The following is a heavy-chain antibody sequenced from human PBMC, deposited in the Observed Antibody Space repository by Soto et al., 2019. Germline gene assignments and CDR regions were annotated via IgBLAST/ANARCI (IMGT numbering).Heavy chain of an antibody. Sequence: ASVKVSCKASGYTFTSFDISWLRQATGQGLEWMGWMAPFSGNTGSAQKFQGRITMTRNTSITTAYMELTGLTSDDTAVYYCARGLCTGGTCYGLTFDLWGQGTVVT. CDR3: ARGLCTGGTCYGLTFDL. V-gene: IGHV1-8*01. CDR2: MAPFSGNT. D-gene: IGHD2-15*01. J-gene: IGHJ3*01. CDR1: GYTFTSFD.